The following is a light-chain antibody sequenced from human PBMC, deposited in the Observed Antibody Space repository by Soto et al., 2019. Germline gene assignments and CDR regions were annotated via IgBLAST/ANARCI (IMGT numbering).Light chain of an antibody. CDR2: KAS. CDR3: QVYNTY. J-gene: IGKJ3*01. CDR1: QNINNW. Sequence: DIQVTQSPSTLSASVGDRVTITCRASQNINNWLAWYQQKPGKAPKLLIYKASTLNSGIPARFSGSGSGTDFTLTNSRLQPDDFASYYCQVYNTYFGPGTTVDI. V-gene: IGKV1-5*03.